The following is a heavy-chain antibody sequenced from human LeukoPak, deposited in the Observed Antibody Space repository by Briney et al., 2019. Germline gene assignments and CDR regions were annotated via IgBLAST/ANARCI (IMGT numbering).Heavy chain of an antibody. V-gene: IGHV1-18*01. J-gene: IGHJ5*02. D-gene: IGHD3-3*01. CDR3: ARDLGMDFWSGYYT. Sequence: ASVKVSCKASGYTFTSYGISWVRQAPGQGLEWMGWVSAYNGNTNYAQKLQGRVTMTTDTSTSTAYMELRSLRSDDTAVYYCARDLGMDFWSGYYTWGQGTLVTVSS. CDR1: GYTFTSYG. CDR2: VSAYNGNT.